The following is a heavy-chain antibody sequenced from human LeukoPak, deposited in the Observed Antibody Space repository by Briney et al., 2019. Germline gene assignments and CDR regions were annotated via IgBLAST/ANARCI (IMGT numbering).Heavy chain of an antibody. Sequence: QASETLSLTCTVSGYSISSGYYWGWIRQPPGKGLEWIGNIYHSGSTYYNPSLKSRVTISVDTSKNQFSLKLSSVTAADTAVYYCARVNSGSYLGSYYWGQGTLVTVSS. V-gene: IGHV4-38-2*02. J-gene: IGHJ4*02. D-gene: IGHD1-26*01. CDR2: IYHSGST. CDR1: GYSISSGYY. CDR3: ARVNSGSYLGSYY.